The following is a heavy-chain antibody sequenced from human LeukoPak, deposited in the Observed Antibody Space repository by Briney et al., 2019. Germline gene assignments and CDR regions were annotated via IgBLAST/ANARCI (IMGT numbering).Heavy chain of an antibody. D-gene: IGHD4-17*01. CDR1: GFTFSDHY. CDR2: ISGSSHYT. CDR3: ARVTLYGESALDY. V-gene: IGHV3-11*06. J-gene: IGHJ4*02. Sequence: PGGSLRLSCAASGFTFSDHYMSWIRQAPGKGLEWVSYISGSSHYTNTADSVKGRFIISRDNAKNSLFLQMNSLRTEDTAVYYCARVTLYGESALDYWGQGALVTVSS.